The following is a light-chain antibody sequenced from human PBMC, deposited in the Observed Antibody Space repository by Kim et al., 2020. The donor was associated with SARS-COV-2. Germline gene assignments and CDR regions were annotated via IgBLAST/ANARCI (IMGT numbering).Light chain of an antibody. CDR1: SSDVGAYDY. J-gene: IGLJ1*01. CDR2: EVN. V-gene: IGLV2-8*02. Sequence: QSALTQAPSASRSPGQSVTISCTGTSSDVGAYDYVSWYQQHPGKVPKLMIYEVNKRPSGVPDRFSGSKSGNTASLTVSGLQAEDEADYYCSAHAGSNGLYVFGSGTKVTVL. CDR3: SAHAGSNGLYV.